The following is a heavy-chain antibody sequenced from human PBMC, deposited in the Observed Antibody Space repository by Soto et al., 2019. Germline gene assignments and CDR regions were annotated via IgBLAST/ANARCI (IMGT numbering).Heavy chain of an antibody. V-gene: IGHV4-34*01. D-gene: IGHD1-1*01. J-gene: IGHJ3*02. CDR1: GGSFSGYY. CDR3: ARVERGTATTVVDAFDI. Sequence: PSETLSLTCAVYGGSFSGYYWSWIRQPPGKGLEWIGEINHSGGTNFNPSLKSRVTISVDTSTNQFSLKMSSVTAADTALYYCARVERGTATTVVDAFDIWGPGTMVTVSS. CDR2: INHSGGT.